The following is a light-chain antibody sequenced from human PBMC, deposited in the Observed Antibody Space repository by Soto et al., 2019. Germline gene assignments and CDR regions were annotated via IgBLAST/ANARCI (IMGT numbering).Light chain of an antibody. CDR2: DTS. Sequence: EIVLTQSPATLSLSPGERATLSCGASQSVSSYLAWYQQKPGQAPRLLIYDTSIRASGIPARFSGSGSGTDFTLTISSLDPEDFAVYYCQQRSNRPLTFGQGTRLEIK. V-gene: IGKV3-11*01. J-gene: IGKJ5*01. CDR3: QQRSNRPLT. CDR1: QSVSSY.